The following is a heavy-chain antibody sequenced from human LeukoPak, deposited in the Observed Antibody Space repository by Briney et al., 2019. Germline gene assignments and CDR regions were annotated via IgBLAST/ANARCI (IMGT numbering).Heavy chain of an antibody. CDR3: AGDGAPYCSGGTCYLFYWFDP. V-gene: IGHV3-21*06. CDR2: ISSNSNYI. Sequence: GGSLRLSCAASGFTFSSYSMNWVRQAPGKGLEWVSSISSNSNYIYYADSVKGRFSISRDNAKNSLYLQMNSLRAEDTAVYYCAGDGAPYCSGGTCYLFYWFDPWGQGTLVTVSS. CDR1: GFTFSSYS. J-gene: IGHJ5*02. D-gene: IGHD2-15*01.